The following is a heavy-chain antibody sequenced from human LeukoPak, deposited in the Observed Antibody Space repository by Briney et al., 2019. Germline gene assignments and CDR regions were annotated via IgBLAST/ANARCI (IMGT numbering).Heavy chain of an antibody. D-gene: IGHD6-13*01. V-gene: IGHV3-23*01. CDR2: NSASGGTT. J-gene: IGHJ6*03. CDR3: GGSPTHYYYYMHV. CDR1: GFTFDSYA. Sequence: GGSLRLSCAVSGFTFDSYAMTWVRQAPGKGLEGVSANSASGGTTYYADSVKGRFTISRDNSKNTLYLQMNSLRAEHTAVYYCGGSPTHYYYYMHVWGKGTTVTVSS.